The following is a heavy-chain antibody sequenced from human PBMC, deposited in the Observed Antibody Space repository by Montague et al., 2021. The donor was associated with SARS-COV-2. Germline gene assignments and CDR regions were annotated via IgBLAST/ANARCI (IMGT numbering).Heavy chain of an antibody. V-gene: IGHV4-39*07. Sequence: SETLSLTCTVSCGSISSSSYYWGWIRQPPGKGLEWIGSIYYSGSAYYNPSLKSRVTISVDTSKNRFSLKLSSVTAADTAVYYCARGGYSGYWDYWGQGTLVTVSS. D-gene: IGHD5-12*01. CDR2: IYYSGSA. CDR3: ARGGYSGYWDY. J-gene: IGHJ4*02. CDR1: CGSISSSSYY.